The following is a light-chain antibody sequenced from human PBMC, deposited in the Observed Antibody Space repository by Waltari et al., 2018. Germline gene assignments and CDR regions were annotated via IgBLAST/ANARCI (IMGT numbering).Light chain of an antibody. J-gene: IGKJ1*01. Sequence: MVLSKSQATLFFSQGERPTPPLRASQLVRRALAGYRQKLGQAPRLLIYAASRRATGIPDRFRGSVSGTDFSLTITGLEPEDFAVYYCQHYVRLPATFGQGTKVEIK. V-gene: IGKV3-20*01. CDR3: QHYVRLPAT. CDR1: QLVRRA. CDR2: AAS.